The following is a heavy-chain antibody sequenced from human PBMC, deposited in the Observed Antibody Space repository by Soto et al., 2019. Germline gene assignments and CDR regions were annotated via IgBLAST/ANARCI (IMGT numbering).Heavy chain of an antibody. Sequence: SETLSLTCTVSGGSISSGDYYRSWIRQPPGKGLEWIGYIYYSGSTYYNPSLKSRVTISVDTSKNQFSLKLSSVTAADTAVYYCARARAPYCSGYGGPFDYRGQGTLVTVSS. J-gene: IGHJ4*02. CDR3: ARARAPYCSGYGGPFDY. CDR2: IYYSGST. CDR1: GGSISSGDYY. V-gene: IGHV4-30-4*01. D-gene: IGHD2-15*01.